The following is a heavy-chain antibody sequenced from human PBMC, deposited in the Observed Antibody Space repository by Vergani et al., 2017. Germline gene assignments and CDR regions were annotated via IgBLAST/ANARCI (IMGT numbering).Heavy chain of an antibody. Sequence: QVQLQESGPGMVKPSETLSLTCTVSGGSISSYYWSWIRQPPGKRLEWIGYIYYSGSTNYNPSLKSRVTISVDTSKNQFSLKLSSVTAADTAVYYCASTYGSGSYTFDYWGQGTLVTVSS. CDR3: ASTYGSGSYTFDY. V-gene: IGHV4-59*01. CDR1: GGSISSYY. D-gene: IGHD3-10*01. J-gene: IGHJ4*02. CDR2: IYYSGST.